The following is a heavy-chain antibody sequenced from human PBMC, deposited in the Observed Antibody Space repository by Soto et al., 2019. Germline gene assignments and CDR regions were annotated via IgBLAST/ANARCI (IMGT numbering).Heavy chain of an antibody. CDR1: GFTFSSYS. J-gene: IGHJ6*03. CDR3: ARVRAVTTMVLCYMEV. D-gene: IGHD4-17*01. V-gene: IGHV3-21*01. CDR2: ISSSSSYI. Sequence: EVQLVESGGGLVKPGGSLRLSCTTSGFTFSSYSMNWVRQAPGKGLEWVSSISSSSSYIYYADSVKGRFTISRDNAKNSLYLQLNSLRAADTAVYYCARVRAVTTMVLCYMEVWGKGTTVSVSS.